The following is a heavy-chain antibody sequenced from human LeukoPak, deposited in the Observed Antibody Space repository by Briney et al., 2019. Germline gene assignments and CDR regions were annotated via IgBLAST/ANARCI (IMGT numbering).Heavy chain of an antibody. J-gene: IGHJ6*03. CDR2: MNPNSGNT. V-gene: IGHV1-8*01. D-gene: IGHD5-12*01. CDR1: GYTFTSYD. CDR3: ARGVRRLRTPSTYYYYYYMDV. Sequence: ASVKVSCKASGYTFTSYDINWVRQAPGQGLEWMGWMNPNSGNTGYAQTFQGRVTMTRNTSISTAYMELSSLRSEDTAVYYCARGVRRLRTPSTYYYYYYMDVWGKGTRVTV.